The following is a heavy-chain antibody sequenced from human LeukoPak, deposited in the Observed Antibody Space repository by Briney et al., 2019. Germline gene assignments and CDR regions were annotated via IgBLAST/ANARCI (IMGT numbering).Heavy chain of an antibody. CDR2: MNSDGSKI. J-gene: IGHJ2*01. CDR1: GFNFSRFW. CDR3: ARVLGYDSSGYRSYWYIDL. D-gene: IGHD3-22*01. Sequence: QTGGSLRLYCTASGFNFSRFWMHWVRQGPGKGLVWVARMNSDGSKINHADFATGPFTISRDNAKNTVYLQMDSLRVEDTAVYYCARVLGYDSSGYRSYWYIDLWGRGTLVTVSS. V-gene: IGHV3-74*01.